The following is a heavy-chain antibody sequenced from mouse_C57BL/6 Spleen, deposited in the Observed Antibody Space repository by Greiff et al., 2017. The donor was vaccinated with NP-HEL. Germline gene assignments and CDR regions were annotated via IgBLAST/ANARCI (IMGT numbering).Heavy chain of an antibody. Sequence: EVKLMESGGGLVQPGGSLKLSCAASGFTFSDYYMYWVRQTPEKRLEWVAYISNGGGSTYYPDTVKGRFTISRDNAKNTLYLQMSRLKSEDTAMYYCARFIYYYGSGYFDVWGTGTTVTVSS. D-gene: IGHD1-1*01. CDR2: ISNGGGST. CDR1: GFTFSDYY. V-gene: IGHV5-12*01. J-gene: IGHJ1*03. CDR3: ARFIYYYGSGYFDV.